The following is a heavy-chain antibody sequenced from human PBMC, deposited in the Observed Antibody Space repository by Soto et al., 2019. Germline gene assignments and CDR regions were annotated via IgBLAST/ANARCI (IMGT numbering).Heavy chain of an antibody. D-gene: IGHD3-22*01. J-gene: IGHJ4*02. CDR1: GGTFISYA. CDR3: ARSLDYYYSGGSSNY. Sequence: SVKVSFNASGGTFISYAGIWVRQAHGQGLEWMGGIIPIFGTANYAQKFQGRVTITADESTSTAYMELSSLRSEDTAVYYCARSLDYYYSGGSSNYWGQETLVT. V-gene: IGHV1-69*13. CDR2: IIPIFGTA.